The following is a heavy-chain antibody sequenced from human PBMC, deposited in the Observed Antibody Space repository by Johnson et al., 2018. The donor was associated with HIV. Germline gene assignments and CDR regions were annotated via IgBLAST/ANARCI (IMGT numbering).Heavy chain of an antibody. CDR3: ARDSLQWLSEVGDAFDI. V-gene: IGHV3-7*01. CDR2: IKQDGSEK. J-gene: IGHJ3*02. Sequence: VQLVESGGGLVQPGGSLRLSCAASGFTVSSNYMSWVRQAPGKGLAWVANIKQDGSEKYYVDSVTGRFTISRDNAKNSLYLQMNSLRAEDTAVYYCARDSLQWLSEVGDAFDIWGQGTMVTVSS. CDR1: GFTVSSNY. D-gene: IGHD6-19*01.